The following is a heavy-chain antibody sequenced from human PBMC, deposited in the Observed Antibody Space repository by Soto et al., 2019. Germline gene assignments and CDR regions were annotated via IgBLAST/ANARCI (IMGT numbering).Heavy chain of an antibody. Sequence: GESLKISCKGSGYSFTSYWIAWVRQMPGKGLEWMGVLYPGDSDTGYSPSFQGQVTISADKSISTAYLQWNSLQVSDTAMYYCATSGGFYQLPFENWGQGTLVTVS. CDR3: ATSGGFYQLPFEN. J-gene: IGHJ4*02. V-gene: IGHV5-51*01. D-gene: IGHD2-2*01. CDR2: LYPGDSDT. CDR1: GYSFTSYW.